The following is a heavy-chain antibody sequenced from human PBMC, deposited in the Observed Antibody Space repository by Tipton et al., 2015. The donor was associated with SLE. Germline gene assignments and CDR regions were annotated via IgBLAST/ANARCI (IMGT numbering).Heavy chain of an antibody. V-gene: IGHV3-30*04. Sequence: SLRLSCAASGFTFSSYAMHWVRQAPGKGLEWVAVISYDGSYKYYADSVKGRFTISRDNSKNTLYLQMNSLRAEDTAVYYCARMGDRWYFDLWGRGTLLTVSS. J-gene: IGHJ2*01. CDR1: GFTFSSYA. CDR2: ISYDGSYK. CDR3: ARMGDRWYFDL. D-gene: IGHD3-16*01.